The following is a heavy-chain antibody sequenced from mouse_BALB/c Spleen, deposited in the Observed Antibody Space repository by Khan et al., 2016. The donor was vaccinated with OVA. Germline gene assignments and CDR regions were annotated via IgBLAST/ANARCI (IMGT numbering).Heavy chain of an antibody. CDR1: GFAFSSYD. CDR3: SRQSYYGNGWFTY. V-gene: IGHV5-9*02. J-gene: IGHJ3*01. CDR2: ISTSGTYT. Sequence: EVELVESGGGLVRPGGSLKLSCAASGFAFSSYDMSWVRQTPEKRLEWVATISTSGTYTYYLDSVKGRFTISRDTARNTLDLEKKSRRAEDTALYYCSRQSYYGNGWFTYWGQGNLVT. D-gene: IGHD2-10*01.